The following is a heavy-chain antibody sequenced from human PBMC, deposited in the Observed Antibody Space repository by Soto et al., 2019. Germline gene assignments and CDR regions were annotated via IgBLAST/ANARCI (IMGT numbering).Heavy chain of an antibody. CDR3: ATEGAKTTWNFDY. Sequence: EVQLLESGGDLVQPGGSLRLFCVASGFTFDSCGMNWVRQAPGKGLEWVAGVSPHAANTYYADSVRGRFIISRDDSRKTVSLDMNSLRGEDSAVYYCATEGAKTTWNFDYWGQGTVVTVSS. J-gene: IGHJ4*02. CDR1: GFTFDSCG. V-gene: IGHV3-23*01. D-gene: IGHD1-1*01. CDR2: VSPHAANT.